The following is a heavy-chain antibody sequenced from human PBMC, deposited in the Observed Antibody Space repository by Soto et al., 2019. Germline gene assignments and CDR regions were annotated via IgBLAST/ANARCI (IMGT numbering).Heavy chain of an antibody. CDR2: IAETGSST. CDR3: ARDQALGAFDI. CDR1: GLNFNGYT. D-gene: IGHD3-16*01. V-gene: IGHV3-23*01. J-gene: IGHJ3*02. Sequence: GGSLRLSCATSGLNFNGYTMSWVRQAPGQGLEWVSGIAETGSSTYYADSVKGRFTISRDNSENTLYLQMNNLRAEDTAIYYCARDQALGAFDIWGQGTMVTVSS.